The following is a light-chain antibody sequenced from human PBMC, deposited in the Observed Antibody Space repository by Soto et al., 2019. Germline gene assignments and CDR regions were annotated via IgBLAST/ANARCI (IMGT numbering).Light chain of an antibody. Sequence: IVMSQSPATLSVSPGERVTLSCRASQSVSNNLAWYQQKPGQAPRLLIYGASTRATGIPARFSGSGSGTEFTLTISRLEPEDFAVYYCQQYGSSPITFGQGTRLEIK. CDR1: QSVSNN. CDR2: GAS. V-gene: IGKV3-15*01. J-gene: IGKJ5*01. CDR3: QQYGSSPIT.